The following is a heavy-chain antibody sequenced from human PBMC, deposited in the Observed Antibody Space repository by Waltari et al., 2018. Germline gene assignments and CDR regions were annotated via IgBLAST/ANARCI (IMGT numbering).Heavy chain of an antibody. CDR2: IYTSGST. CDR3: AREGERQLDY. CDR1: GCSFRSYS. V-gene: IGHV4-4*07. D-gene: IGHD3-16*01. J-gene: IGHJ4*02. Sequence: QVQLQESGPGLVKPSETLSLHFPVPGCSFRSYSCSWIRQPAGKGLEWIGRIYTSGSTNYNPSLKSRVTMSVDTSKNQFSPKLSSVTAADTAVYYCAREGERQLDYWGQGTLVTVSS.